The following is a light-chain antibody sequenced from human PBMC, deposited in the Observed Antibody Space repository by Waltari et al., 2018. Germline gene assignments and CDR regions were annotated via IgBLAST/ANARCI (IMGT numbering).Light chain of an antibody. J-gene: IGKJ2*01. CDR3: QQYGSSPYT. Sequence: EIVLTQPPGTLSLSPGERATLTCRASHSVSSSYLAWYQQKPGQTPRLLIYGASRRATGIPYRFSGSGSGTDFTLTISRLEPEDFAVYYCQQYGSSPYTFGQGTKLEIK. V-gene: IGKV3-20*01. CDR1: HSVSSSY. CDR2: GAS.